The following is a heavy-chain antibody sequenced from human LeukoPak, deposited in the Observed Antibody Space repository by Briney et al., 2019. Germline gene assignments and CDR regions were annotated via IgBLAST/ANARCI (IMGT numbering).Heavy chain of an antibody. CDR2: ITGSGDKT. J-gene: IGHJ4*02. V-gene: IGHV3-23*01. D-gene: IGHD4-11*01. CDR1: GFTFSNYA. CDR3: ARDRVTTVTTFFSQFDF. Sequence: QPGGSLRLSCAASGFTFSNYAMLWVRQVPGKGLEWVSGITGSGDKTYYTDSLKGRFTISRDNSKNTLFLQISSLRADDTAVYYCARDRVTTVTTFFSQFDFWGQGTLVTVSS.